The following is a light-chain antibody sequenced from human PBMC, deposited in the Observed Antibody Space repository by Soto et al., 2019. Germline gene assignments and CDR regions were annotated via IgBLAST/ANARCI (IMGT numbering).Light chain of an antibody. J-gene: IGKJ1*01. CDR1: QSISTN. V-gene: IGKV3-20*01. CDR3: QQYGSSPPRT. Sequence: TQSPSSLPASVGDRVTVTCRASQSISTNLAWYQKRPGRAPRLLIYGASNRATGIPDRFSGSGSGTDFTLTISRLEPEDFAVYYCQQYGSSPPRTFGQGTKVDIK. CDR2: GAS.